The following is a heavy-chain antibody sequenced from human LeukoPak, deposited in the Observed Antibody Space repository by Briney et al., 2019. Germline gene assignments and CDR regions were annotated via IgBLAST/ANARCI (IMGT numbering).Heavy chain of an antibody. J-gene: IGHJ3*02. D-gene: IGHD6-6*01. CDR3: AKDRLLIAARFDAFDI. V-gene: IGHV3-23*01. CDR1: GFTFSSYA. Sequence: PGGSLRLSCAASGFTFSSYAMSWVRQAPGKGLEWVSAISGSGGSTYYADSVKGRFTISRDNSKNTLYLQMNSLRAEDTAVYYCAKDRLLIAARFDAFDIWGQGTMVTVSS. CDR2: ISGSGGST.